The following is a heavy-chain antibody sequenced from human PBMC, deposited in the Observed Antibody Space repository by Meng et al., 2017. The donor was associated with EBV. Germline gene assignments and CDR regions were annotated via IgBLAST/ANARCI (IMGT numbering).Heavy chain of an antibody. V-gene: IGHV1-18*01. CDR2: ISAYNGDT. CDR1: GYTFCSFG. Sequence: HVLLVQSGAEVKEPGALVKVSCKASGYTFCSFGISWVRQAPGQVPEWMGWISAYNGDTKYAQKCQGRVTVTPDTSTSTAYMELRSLRRDDTAVYYCARGMRNFNFWGQGTLVTVSS. CDR3: ARGMRNFNF. J-gene: IGHJ4*02.